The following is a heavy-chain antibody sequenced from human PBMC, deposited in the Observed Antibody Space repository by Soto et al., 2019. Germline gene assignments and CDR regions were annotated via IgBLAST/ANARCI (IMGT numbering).Heavy chain of an antibody. Sequence: GGSLRLSCAASAFSFSTSWMHWVRQAPGEGLVWVSRINPDGRTINYADSVKGRFTISRDNAKNTLYLQMKSLRAEDSASYYCAKEDTSSGSLDYWGQGALVTVSS. V-gene: IGHV3-74*01. J-gene: IGHJ4*02. CDR2: INPDGRTI. D-gene: IGHD6-19*01. CDR1: AFSFSTSW. CDR3: AKEDTSSGSLDY.